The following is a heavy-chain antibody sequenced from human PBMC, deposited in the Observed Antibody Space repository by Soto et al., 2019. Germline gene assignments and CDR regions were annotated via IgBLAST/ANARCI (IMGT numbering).Heavy chain of an antibody. V-gene: IGHV1-24*01. D-gene: IGHD6-19*01. Sequence: ASVKVSWKVSGYTLTELSMPWVRQAPGKGLEWMGGFDPEDGETIYAQKFQGRVTMTEDTSTDTAYMELSSLRSEDTAVYYCATGAKAVAGFDYWGQGTLVTVSS. CDR3: ATGAKAVAGFDY. J-gene: IGHJ4*02. CDR1: GYTLTELS. CDR2: FDPEDGET.